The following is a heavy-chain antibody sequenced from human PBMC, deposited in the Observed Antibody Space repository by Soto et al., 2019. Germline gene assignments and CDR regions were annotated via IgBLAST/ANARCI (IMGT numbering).Heavy chain of an antibody. CDR2: IWYDGSNK. CDR1: GFTFSSYG. Sequence: GGSLRLSCAASGFTFSSYGMHWVRQAPGKGLEWVAVIWYDGSNKYYADSVKGRFTISRDNSKNTLYLQMNSLRAEDTAVYYCARGSVHCSGGSCYFDYWGQGTLVTVSS. J-gene: IGHJ4*02. CDR3: ARGSVHCSGGSCYFDY. V-gene: IGHV3-33*01. D-gene: IGHD2-15*01.